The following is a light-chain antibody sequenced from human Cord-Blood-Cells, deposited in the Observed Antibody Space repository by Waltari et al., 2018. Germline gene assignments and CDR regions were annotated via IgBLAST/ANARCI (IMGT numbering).Light chain of an antibody. J-gene: IGKJ2*01. V-gene: IGKV3-15*01. CDR3: QQYNNWPYT. CDR2: GAS. Sequence: EIVMTQSPATLSVSPGERATLSCRASQSVSSNLAWYQQKPGQAPSLLIYGASTRATGIPARVSGSGSGTEFTLTISSLQSEDFAVYYCQQYNNWPYTFGQGTKLEIK. CDR1: QSVSSN.